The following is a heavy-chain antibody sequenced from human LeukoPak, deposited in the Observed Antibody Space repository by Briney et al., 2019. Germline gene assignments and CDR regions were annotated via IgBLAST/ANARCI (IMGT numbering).Heavy chain of an antibody. J-gene: IGHJ6*03. Sequence: PSETLSLTCTVSGGSISSSIYYWGWIRQPPGKGLEWIGSIYYSGSTYYNPSLKSRVTISVDTSKNQFSLKLSSVTAADTAVYYCARGVSLDYYYMDVWGKGTTVTVSS. D-gene: IGHD1-20*01. CDR3: ARGVSLDYYYMDV. V-gene: IGHV4-39*07. CDR2: IYYSGST. CDR1: GGSISSSIYY.